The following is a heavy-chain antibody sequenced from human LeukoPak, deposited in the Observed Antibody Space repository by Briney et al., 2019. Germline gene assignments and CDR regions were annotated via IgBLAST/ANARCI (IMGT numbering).Heavy chain of an antibody. V-gene: IGHV1-2*02. CDR1: GYTFTGYY. J-gene: IGHJ3*02. CDR2: INPDSGGT. D-gene: IGHD3-16*02. CDR3: ARGEMITFGGVIVISTFDI. Sequence: ASVKVSCKPSGYTFTGYYIQWVRQAPGQGLEWMGYINPDSGGTNYAQEFQGRVTMTRDTSISTAYMELNRLRSDDTAVYYCARGEMITFGGVIVISTFDIWGQGTMVTVS.